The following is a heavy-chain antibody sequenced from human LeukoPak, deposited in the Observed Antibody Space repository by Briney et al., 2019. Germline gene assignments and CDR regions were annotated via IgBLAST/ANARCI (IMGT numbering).Heavy chain of an antibody. V-gene: IGHV3-7*03. J-gene: IGHJ4*02. CDR1: GFTFSNYW. CDR2: IKQDGSEK. CDR3: ARGRVVVVPAAIYY. Sequence: GGSLRLSCAASGFTFSNYWMSWVRQAPGKGLEWVANIKQDGSEKYYVDSVKGRFTISRDNAKNSLYLQMNSLRAEDTAVYYCARGRVVVVPAAIYYWGQGTLVTVSS. D-gene: IGHD2-2*01.